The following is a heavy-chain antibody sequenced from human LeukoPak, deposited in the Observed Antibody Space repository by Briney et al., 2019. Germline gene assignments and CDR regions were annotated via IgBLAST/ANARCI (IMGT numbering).Heavy chain of an antibody. D-gene: IGHD1-26*01. J-gene: IGHJ4*02. CDR3: ARVRVGVFDY. CDR2: IYYSGST. Sequence: SETLSLTCTVSGGSISSGGYYWSWIRQHPGKGLEWIGYIYYSGSTYYNPSLKSRVTISVDTSKNQFSLKLSSVTAADTAVYYCARVRVGVFDYWGQGTLVTVSS. V-gene: IGHV4-31*03. CDR1: GGSISSGGYY.